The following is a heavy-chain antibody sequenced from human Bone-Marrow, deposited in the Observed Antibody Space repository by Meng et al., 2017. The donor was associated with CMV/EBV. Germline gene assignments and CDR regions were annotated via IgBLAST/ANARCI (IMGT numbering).Heavy chain of an antibody. CDR1: GFTFMICW. CDR2: VNDNGSKT. D-gene: IGHD3-3*01. J-gene: IGHJ5*02. V-gene: IGHV3-74*01. Sequence: FGFTFMICWMYWVGQVPGKGLVWGSRVNDNGSKTNHADSVKGRFSISRDNARNTVYLQMNSLRAEDTAVYYCAREDWNDYLTWFDPWGQGTLVTVSS. CDR3: AREDWNDYLTWFDP.